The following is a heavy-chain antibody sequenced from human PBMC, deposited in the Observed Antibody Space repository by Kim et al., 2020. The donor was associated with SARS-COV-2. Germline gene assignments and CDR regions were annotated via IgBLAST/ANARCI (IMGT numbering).Heavy chain of an antibody. Sequence: GGSLRLSCAASGFTFSSYAMSWVRQAPGKGLEWVSAISGSGGSTYYADSVKGRFTISRDNSKNTLYLQMNSLRAEDTAVYYCAKDVSGHSSRSPRDSKSVGYWGQGTLVTVSS. CDR2: ISGSGGST. CDR1: GFTFSSYA. CDR3: AKDVSGHSSRSPRDSKSVGY. V-gene: IGHV3-23*01. D-gene: IGHD6-13*01. J-gene: IGHJ4*02.